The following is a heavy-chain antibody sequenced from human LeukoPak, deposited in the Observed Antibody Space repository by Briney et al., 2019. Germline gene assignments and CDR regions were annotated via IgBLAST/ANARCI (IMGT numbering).Heavy chain of an antibody. CDR1: GFTFSSYS. CDR3: ARAGTGAAAGTCDY. Sequence: PGGSLRLSCAASGFTFSSYSMNWVRQAPGKGLEWVSSISSSSSYIYYADSVKGRFPISRDNAKNSLYLQMNSLRAEDTAVYYCARAGTGAAAGTCDYWGQGTLVTVSS. V-gene: IGHV3-21*01. D-gene: IGHD6-13*01. J-gene: IGHJ4*02. CDR2: ISSSSSYI.